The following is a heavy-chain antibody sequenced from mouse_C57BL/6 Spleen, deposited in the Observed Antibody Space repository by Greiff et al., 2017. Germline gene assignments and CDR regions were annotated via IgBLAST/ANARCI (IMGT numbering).Heavy chain of an antibody. CDR2: IDPEDGDT. V-gene: IGHV14-1*01. D-gene: IGHD1-1*01. CDR1: GFNIKDYY. J-gene: IGHJ3*01. Sequence: EVQLQQSGAELVRPGASVKLSCTASGFNIKDYYMHWVKQRPEQGLEWIGRIDPEDGDTEYAPKFQGQATMTADTSSNTAYLQLSSLTSEDTAVYYCTYYYGSSYGFAYWGQGTLVTVSA. CDR3: TYYYGSSYGFAY.